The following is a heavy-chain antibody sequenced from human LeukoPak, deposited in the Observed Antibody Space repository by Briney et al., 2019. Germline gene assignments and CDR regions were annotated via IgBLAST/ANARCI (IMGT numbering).Heavy chain of an antibody. V-gene: IGHV3-7*01. CDR2: IKQDGAEK. J-gene: IGHJ6*03. CDR1: GFTFSTSW. CDR3: ARVVNYYYYMDV. Sequence: GGSLRLSCAASGFTFSTSWMNWVRQAPGKGLEWLANIKQDGAEKYYVDSVKGRFTIYRDNVENSLYLQMNSLRAEDTAVYYCARVVNYYYYMDVWGKGTTVTISS.